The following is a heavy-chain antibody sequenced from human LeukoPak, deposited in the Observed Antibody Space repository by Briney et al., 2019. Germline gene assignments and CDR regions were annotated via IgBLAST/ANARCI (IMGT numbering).Heavy chain of an antibody. D-gene: IGHD3-9*01. CDR3: AKYFDWSSYYFDY. CDR1: GFTFDDYA. Sequence: GRSLRLSCAASGFTFDDYAMHWVRQAPGKGLEWVSGISWNSGSIGYADSVKGRFTISRDNAKNSLYLQMNSLRAEDTAVYYCAKYFDWSSYYFDYWGQGTLVTVSS. V-gene: IGHV3-9*01. CDR2: ISWNSGSI. J-gene: IGHJ4*02.